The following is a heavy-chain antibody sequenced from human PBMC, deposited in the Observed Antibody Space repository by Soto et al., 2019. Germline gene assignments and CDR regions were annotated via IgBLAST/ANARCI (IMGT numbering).Heavy chain of an antibody. CDR3: ASHPPPPPH. V-gene: IGHV1-18*01. Sequence: QVQLVQSGAEVKKPGASVKVSCKASGYTFASYAISWMRQAPGQGLEWMGWISAYNGNTNYAQKLQGRVTMTTDTSTQTPYMEPSTRRPGDPAVYYCASHPPPPPHWGQEPLATFPS. J-gene: IGHJ4*02. CDR1: GYTFASYA. CDR2: ISAYNGNT.